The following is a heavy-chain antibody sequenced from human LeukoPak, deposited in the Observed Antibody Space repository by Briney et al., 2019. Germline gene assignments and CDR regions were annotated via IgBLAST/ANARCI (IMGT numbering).Heavy chain of an antibody. J-gene: IGHJ6*02. Sequence: SEALSLTCTVSGGSISSGDYYWSWIRQPPGKGLEWIGYIYYSGSTYYNPSLKSRVTISVDSSKNQFSLKLSSVTAADTAVYYCARGRYYYGMDVWGQGTTVTVSS. CDR2: IYYSGST. CDR1: GGSISSGDYY. V-gene: IGHV4-30-4*01. CDR3: ARGRYYYGMDV.